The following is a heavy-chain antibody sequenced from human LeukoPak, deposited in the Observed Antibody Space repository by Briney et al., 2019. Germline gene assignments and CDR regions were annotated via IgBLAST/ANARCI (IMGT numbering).Heavy chain of an antibody. CDR3: AREARFGELSLNY. CDR2: ITSSSAYI. CDR1: GFIFSNFA. Sequence: GGSLRLSCAASGFIFSNFAMNWVRQAPGKGLEWVSSITSSSAYIYYADSVKGRFTISRDNAKNSLYLQMNSLRAEDTAVYYYAREARFGELSLNYWGQGTLVTVSS. D-gene: IGHD3-10*01. J-gene: IGHJ4*02. V-gene: IGHV3-21*01.